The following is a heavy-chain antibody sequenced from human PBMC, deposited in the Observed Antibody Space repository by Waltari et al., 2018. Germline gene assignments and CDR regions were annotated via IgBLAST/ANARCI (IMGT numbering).Heavy chain of an antibody. D-gene: IGHD2-21*02. V-gene: IGHV3-33*01. CDR3: ARDMGAYCGGDCYPYFDY. J-gene: IGHJ4*02. CDR2: IWYYGSNK. CDR1: GFTFSSYG. Sequence: QVQLVESGGGVVQPGRSLRLSCAASGFTFSSYGMHWVRQAPGKGLEWVAFIWYYGSNKSYADSVKGRFTISRDNSKNTLYLQMNSLRAEDTAVYYCARDMGAYCGGDCYPYFDYWGQGTLVTVSS.